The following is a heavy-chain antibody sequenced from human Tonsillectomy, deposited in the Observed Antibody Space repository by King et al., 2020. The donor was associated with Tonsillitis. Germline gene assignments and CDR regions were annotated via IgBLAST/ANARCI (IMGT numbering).Heavy chain of an antibody. V-gene: IGHV3-23*04. CDR3: AKHLSDDNRPLDY. Sequence: VQLVESGGGLVQPGGSLRLSCAASGFTFNSYAMTWVRQAPGKGLEWVSTISDTSDRTYCADSVKGRFAISRDNSKNTLFLQMNSLRDEDTAVYYCAKHLSDDNRPLDYWGQGTLVTVSS. CDR2: ISDTSDRT. CDR1: GFTFNSYA. J-gene: IGHJ4*02. D-gene: IGHD1-1*01.